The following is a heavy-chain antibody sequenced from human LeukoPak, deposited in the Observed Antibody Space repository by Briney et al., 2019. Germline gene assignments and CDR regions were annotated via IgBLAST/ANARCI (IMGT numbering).Heavy chain of an antibody. Sequence: GESLKISCQGSGYSFTSYWIGWVRQMPGKGLEFMGVIYPGDSDTRYSPSFQGQVTISADKSISTAYLQWSSLKASDTAMYYCARRLGYCSGGSCKSAFDIWGQGTMVTVSS. V-gene: IGHV5-51*01. CDR1: GYSFTSYW. CDR2: IYPGDSDT. J-gene: IGHJ3*02. CDR3: ARRLGYCSGGSCKSAFDI. D-gene: IGHD2-15*01.